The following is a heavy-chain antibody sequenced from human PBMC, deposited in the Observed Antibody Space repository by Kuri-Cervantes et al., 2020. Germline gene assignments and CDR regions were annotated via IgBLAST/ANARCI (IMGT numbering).Heavy chain of an antibody. CDR3: ARDTVDYDYVWGSYPIDY. CDR2: INPNSGGT. Sequence: ASVKVSCKASGYTFTGYYMHWARQAPGQGLEWMGWINPNSGGTNYAQKFQGWVTMTRDTSISTAYMELRSLRSDDTAVYYCARDTVDYDYVWGSYPIDYWGQGTLVTVSS. D-gene: IGHD3-16*02. V-gene: IGHV1-2*04. CDR1: GYTFTGYY. J-gene: IGHJ4*02.